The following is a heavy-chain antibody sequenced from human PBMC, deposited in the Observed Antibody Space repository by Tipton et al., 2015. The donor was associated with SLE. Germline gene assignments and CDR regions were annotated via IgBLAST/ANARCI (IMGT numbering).Heavy chain of an antibody. CDR3: AKEEMLLQTAGYFQH. D-gene: IGHD5-24*01. V-gene: IGHV3-48*01. CDR1: GFTFSSYS. CDR2: ISSSSSTI. Sequence: SLRLSCAASGFTFSSYSMNWVRQAPGKGLEWVSYISSSSSTIYYADSVKGRFTISRDNAKNSLYLQMNNLRADDTAIYYCAKEEMLLQTAGYFQHWGQGALVTVSS. J-gene: IGHJ1*01.